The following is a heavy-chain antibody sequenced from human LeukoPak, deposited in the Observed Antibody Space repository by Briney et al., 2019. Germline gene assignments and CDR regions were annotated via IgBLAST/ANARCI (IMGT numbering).Heavy chain of an antibody. V-gene: IGHV1-69*01. Sequence: SVKVSCKASVGTFISCASSGVGRAPGKGLGWMGGIIPIFGTANYEQKFQGRVTITADESTSTAYMELSSLRSEDTAVYYCARVGDYGDYFDYWGQGTLVTVSS. D-gene: IGHD4-17*01. J-gene: IGHJ4*02. CDR1: VGTFISCA. CDR2: IIPIFGTA. CDR3: ARVGDYGDYFDY.